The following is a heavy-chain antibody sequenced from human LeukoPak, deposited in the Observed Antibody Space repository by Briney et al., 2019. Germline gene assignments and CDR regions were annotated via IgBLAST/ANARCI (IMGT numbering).Heavy chain of an antibody. J-gene: IGHJ4*01. V-gene: IGHV3-11*01. Sequence: GGSLRLSCVVSGFSFSDSYMTWIRQTPGKGLESLAYISGSGHDIYYTDSVKGRFTISRDNAKDSLYLQMNGLRPEDTALYYCSTDPRLLIYWGHGILVTVSS. CDR3: STDPRLLIY. D-gene: IGHD2-8*01. CDR1: GFSFSDSY. CDR2: ISGSGHDI.